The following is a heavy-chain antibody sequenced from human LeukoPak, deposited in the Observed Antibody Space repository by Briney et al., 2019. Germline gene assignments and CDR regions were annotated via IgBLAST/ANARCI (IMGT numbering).Heavy chain of an antibody. Sequence: GGSLRLSCAASGFTFSSYSMNWVRQAPGKGLEWVSAISGSGGSTYYADSVKGRFTISRDNSKNTLYLQMNSLRAEDTAVYYCAKDLLVAAAGTIHFDYWGQGTLVTVSS. CDR2: ISGSGGST. CDR1: GFTFSSYS. D-gene: IGHD6-13*01. CDR3: AKDLLVAAAGTIHFDY. J-gene: IGHJ4*02. V-gene: IGHV3-23*01.